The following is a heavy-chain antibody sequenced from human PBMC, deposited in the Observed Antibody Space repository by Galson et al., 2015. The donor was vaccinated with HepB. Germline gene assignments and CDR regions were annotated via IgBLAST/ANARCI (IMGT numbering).Heavy chain of an antibody. CDR1: GFTFSSSW. V-gene: IGHV3-7*01. CDR2: IKPDGRVK. Sequence: SLRLSCAASGFTFSSSWMTWGRLTPGRGLGCVANIKPDGRVKHHVASVRDRFTISRNNAENSLYLQMNSLRAEDTGVYYCARDMAYGALDYWGQGTLVTVSS. D-gene: IGHD4/OR15-4a*01. CDR3: ARDMAYGALDY. J-gene: IGHJ4*02.